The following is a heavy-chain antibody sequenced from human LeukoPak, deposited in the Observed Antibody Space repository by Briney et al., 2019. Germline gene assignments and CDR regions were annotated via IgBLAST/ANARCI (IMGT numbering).Heavy chain of an antibody. J-gene: IGHJ6*02. D-gene: IGHD1-26*01. V-gene: IGHV3-30*02. CDR1: GFTFSSYG. Sequence: GGSLRLSCAASGFTFSSYGMHWVRQAPAKGLEWVAFIRYDGSNKYYADSVKGRFTISRDNSKNTLYLQMNSLRAEDTAVYYCAKGGNYYYYYGMDVWGQGTTVTVSS. CDR2: IRYDGSNK. CDR3: AKGGNYYYYYGMDV.